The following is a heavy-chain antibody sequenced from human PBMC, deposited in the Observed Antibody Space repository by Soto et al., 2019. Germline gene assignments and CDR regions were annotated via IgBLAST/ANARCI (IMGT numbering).Heavy chain of an antibody. Sequence: RASVKVSCKASGGTFSSYAISWVRQAPGQGLEWMGGIIPIFGTANYAQKFQGRVTITADKSTSTAYMELSSLRSEDTAVYYCARDLSSSWPGFFDYWGQGALVTVSS. D-gene: IGHD6-13*01. J-gene: IGHJ4*02. CDR3: ARDLSSSWPGFFDY. CDR1: GGTFSSYA. V-gene: IGHV1-69*06. CDR2: IIPIFGTA.